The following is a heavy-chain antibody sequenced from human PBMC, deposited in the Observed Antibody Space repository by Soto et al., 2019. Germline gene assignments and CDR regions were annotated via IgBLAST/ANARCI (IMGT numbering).Heavy chain of an antibody. J-gene: IGHJ6*04. V-gene: IGHV3-23*01. CDR2: IRGSGAGT. D-gene: IGHD7-27*01. Sequence: EVQLLESGGDLVQPGGSLRLSCAASGFSFSSYAMTWVRQAPGKGLEWVSSIRGSGAGTYYADSVKGRFTISRDNSKNGLSLDMNSLRVEDTAVYDGEKDHRTPGPVWGKGTTVTVSA. CDR1: GFSFSSYA. CDR3: EKDHRTPGPV.